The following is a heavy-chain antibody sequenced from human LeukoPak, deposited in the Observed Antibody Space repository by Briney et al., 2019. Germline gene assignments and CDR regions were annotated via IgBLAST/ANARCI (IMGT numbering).Heavy chain of an antibody. Sequence: SETLSLTCTVSGGSISSYYWSWIRQPAGKGLEWIGRIYTSGRTNYNPSLKSRVTMSVDTSKNQFSLKLSSVTAADTAVYYCERDESPGGFDYWGQGTLVTVSS. CDR1: GGSISSYY. V-gene: IGHV4-4*07. CDR3: ERDESPGGFDY. CDR2: IYTSGRT. J-gene: IGHJ4*02.